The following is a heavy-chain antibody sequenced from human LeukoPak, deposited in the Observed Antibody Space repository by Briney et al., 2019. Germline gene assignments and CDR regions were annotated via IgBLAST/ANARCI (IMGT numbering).Heavy chain of an antibody. J-gene: IGHJ4*02. CDR3: AKGTYPYIVVVPAANVDY. V-gene: IGHV3-30*02. Sequence: TGGSLRLSCAASGFTFSSYGMHWVRQAPGKGLEWVAFIRYDGSNKYYADSVKGRFTISRDNSKNTLYLQMNSLRAEDTAVYYCAKGTYPYIVVVPAANVDYWGQGTLVTVSS. CDR1: GFTFSSYG. D-gene: IGHD2-2*01. CDR2: IRYDGSNK.